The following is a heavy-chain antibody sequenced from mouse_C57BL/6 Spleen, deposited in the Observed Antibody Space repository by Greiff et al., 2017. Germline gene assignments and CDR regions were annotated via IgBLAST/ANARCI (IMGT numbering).Heavy chain of an antibody. J-gene: IGHJ1*03. CDR2: INPNNGGT. D-gene: IGHD4-1*01. Sequence: VQLQQSGPELVKPGASVKISCKASGYTFTDYYMNWVKQSHGKSLEWIGDINPNNGGTSYNQKFKGKATLTVDKSSSTAYMELRSLTSEDSAVYYCARSKLGRGWYFDVWGTGTTVTVSS. CDR3: ARSKLGRGWYFDV. CDR1: GYTFTDYY. V-gene: IGHV1-26*01.